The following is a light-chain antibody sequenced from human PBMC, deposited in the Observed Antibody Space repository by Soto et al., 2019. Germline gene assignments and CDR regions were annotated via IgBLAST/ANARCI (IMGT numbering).Light chain of an antibody. J-gene: IGKJ1*01. CDR2: AAA. CDR3: QQSYSTPRT. V-gene: IGKV1-39*01. CDR1: KSISSD. Sequence: DIQMTQSPSSLSASVGDRVTITCRASKSISSDLSWYQQKLGKAPKLLIHAAASLQSGVPSRFSGSGSGTDFTLTISSLQPEDFATYYCQQSYSTPRTFGQGTKVDIK.